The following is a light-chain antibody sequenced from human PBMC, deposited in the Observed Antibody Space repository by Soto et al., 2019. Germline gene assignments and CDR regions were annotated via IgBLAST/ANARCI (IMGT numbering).Light chain of an antibody. V-gene: IGLV1-44*01. J-gene: IGLJ2*01. Sequence: QTVVTQSPSASGTPGQRVTISCSGSSSNIGSNTVNWYQQLPGTAPKLLIYGSNQRPSGVPDRFSGSKSGTSASLAISGLQSEDEADYYCAAWDDSLNGHVVFGGGTKLTVL. CDR1: SSNIGSNT. CDR3: AAWDDSLNGHVV. CDR2: GSN.